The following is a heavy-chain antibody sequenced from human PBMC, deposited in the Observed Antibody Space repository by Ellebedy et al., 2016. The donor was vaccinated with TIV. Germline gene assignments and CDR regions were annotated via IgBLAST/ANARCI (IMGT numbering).Heavy chain of an antibody. CDR2: INSDGSST. D-gene: IGHD3-16*01. Sequence: GESLKISCEASGFTFSNHWMHWVRQAPGKGLEWVSRINSDGSSTSNADAVKGRFTISRDNAKNTLYLQMNSLRAEDTAVYYCARGGSYRPMDVWGQGTTVTVSS. CDR3: ARGGSYRPMDV. V-gene: IGHV3-74*01. J-gene: IGHJ6*02. CDR1: GFTFSNHW.